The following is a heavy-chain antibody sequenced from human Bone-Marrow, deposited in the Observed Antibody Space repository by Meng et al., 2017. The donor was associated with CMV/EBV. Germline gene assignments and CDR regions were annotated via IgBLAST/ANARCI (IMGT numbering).Heavy chain of an antibody. J-gene: IGHJ5*02. CDR1: GFTFSTYG. Sequence: GGSLRLSCAASGFTFSTYGMHWVRQTPGKGLEWLTVIWYDGSNTYYADSVKGRFIISRDNSRNTLYLQMNSLRVEDTAVYYCAKDHCGGDCYNSVWFDPWGQGTLVTVSS. D-gene: IGHD2-21*01. CDR2: IWYDGSNT. CDR3: AKDHCGGDCYNSVWFDP. V-gene: IGHV3-33*06.